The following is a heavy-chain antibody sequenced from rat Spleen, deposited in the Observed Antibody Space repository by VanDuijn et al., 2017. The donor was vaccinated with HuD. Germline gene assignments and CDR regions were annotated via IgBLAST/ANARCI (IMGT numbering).Heavy chain of an antibody. CDR2: ISSGGST. Sequence: QVHLKESGPDLVQPSQTLSLTCTVSGFSLTSYGVSWVRQPPGKGLEWIAAISSGGSTYYNSALKSRLSISRDTSKSQVFLKLNILQTEDTAIYYCTRVGDNYFDYWGQGTLVTVSS. CDR3: TRVGDNYFDY. D-gene: IGHD1-10*01. J-gene: IGHJ3*01. V-gene: IGHV2S8*01. CDR1: GFSLTSYG.